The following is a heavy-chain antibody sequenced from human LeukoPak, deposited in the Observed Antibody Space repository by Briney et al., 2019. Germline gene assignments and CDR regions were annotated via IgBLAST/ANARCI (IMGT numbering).Heavy chain of an antibody. CDR3: ARHLGGSGISDY. CDR1: GFTFSSHS. Sequence: GGSLRLSCVVSGFTFSSHSMNWVRQAPGKGLEWVSYITSGGRIIYYADSVKGRFTISRDNAKNSLYLQMNSLRDEDTAVYYCARHLGGSGISDYWGQGTLVTVSS. J-gene: IGHJ4*02. V-gene: IGHV3-48*02. D-gene: IGHD2-15*01. CDR2: ITSGGRII.